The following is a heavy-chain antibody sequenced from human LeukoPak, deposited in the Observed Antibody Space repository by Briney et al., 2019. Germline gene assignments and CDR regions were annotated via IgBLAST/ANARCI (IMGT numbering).Heavy chain of an antibody. CDR1: GGSISSGGYY. Sequence: SQTLSLTCTVSGGSISSGGYYWSWIRQHPGKGLERIGYIYYSGSTYYNPSLKSRVTISVDTSKNQFSLKLSSVTAADTAVYYCARTIVGATPTFYYFDYWGQGTLVTVSS. V-gene: IGHV4-31*03. J-gene: IGHJ4*02. CDR3: ARTIVGATPTFYYFDY. D-gene: IGHD1-26*01. CDR2: IYYSGST.